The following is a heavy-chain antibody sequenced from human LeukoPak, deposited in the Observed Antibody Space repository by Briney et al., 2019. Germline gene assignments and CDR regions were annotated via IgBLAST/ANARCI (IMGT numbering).Heavy chain of an antibody. CDR2: ISHDGSKK. D-gene: IGHD3-22*01. CDR1: GLTFSDYA. J-gene: IGHJ4*02. CDR3: ARDGAGHYYESSGYFDS. V-gene: IGHV3-30-3*01. Sequence: GRSLRLSCAASGLTFSDYAIHLVRQAPGKGLEWVAVISHDGSKKYYADSVKGRFTISRDSSRNTVYLQVKSLRAEDTAVYYCARDGAGHYYESSGYFDSWGQGTLVTVSS.